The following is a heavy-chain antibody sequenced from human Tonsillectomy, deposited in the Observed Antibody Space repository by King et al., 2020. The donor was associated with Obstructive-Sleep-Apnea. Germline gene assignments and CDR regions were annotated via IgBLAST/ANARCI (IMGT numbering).Heavy chain of an antibody. Sequence: VQLVESGAEVKKPGASVKVSCKASGYTFTSYDINWLRQATGQGLEWMGWMNPNSGNTGYAQKFQGRVTMTRNTSISTAYMELSSLRSEDTAVYYCARTLKVLLWFGELFSHFDLWGRGTLVTVSS. D-gene: IGHD3-10*01. J-gene: IGHJ2*01. V-gene: IGHV1-8*01. CDR1: GYTFTSYD. CDR3: ARTLKVLLWFGELFSHFDL. CDR2: MNPNSGNT.